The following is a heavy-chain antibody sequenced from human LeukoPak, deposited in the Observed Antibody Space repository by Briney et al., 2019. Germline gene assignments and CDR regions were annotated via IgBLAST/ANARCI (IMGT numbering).Heavy chain of an antibody. Sequence: KPSETLSLTCAVSGGSFSGYYWTWIRQPPGKGLEWIGEINHSGSANYNPSLKSRVTISLDTSKNQFSLKLSSVTAADTAAYYCARGQGTVTTHWGQGTLVTVSS. CDR3: ARGQGTVTTH. D-gene: IGHD4-17*01. J-gene: IGHJ4*02. V-gene: IGHV4-34*01. CDR2: INHSGSA. CDR1: GGSFSGYY.